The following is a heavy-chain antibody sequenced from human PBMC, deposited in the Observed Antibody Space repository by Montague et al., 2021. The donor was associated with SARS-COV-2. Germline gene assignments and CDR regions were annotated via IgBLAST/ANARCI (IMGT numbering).Heavy chain of an antibody. D-gene: IGHD4-23*01. V-gene: IGHV4-4*02. CDR2: IDERGST. Sequence: SETLSLTCAVPGGSISTSHWWSWVRQPPGKGLEWIGGIDERGSTNYSPSLKSRVTMSIDKSANQFSLKLASLTAADTAIYFCAQDVRTSTWSIRGYGGNYYFDSWGQGTLVAVSS. CDR1: GGSISTSHW. J-gene: IGHJ4*02. CDR3: AQDVRTSTWSIRGYGGNYYFDS.